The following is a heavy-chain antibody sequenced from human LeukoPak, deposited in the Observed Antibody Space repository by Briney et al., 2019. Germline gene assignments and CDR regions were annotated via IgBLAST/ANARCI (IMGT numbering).Heavy chain of an antibody. D-gene: IGHD3-3*01. Sequence: ASVKVSCKASAYTFTSYDINWVRQATGQGLEWMGWMNPNSGNTGYAQKFQGRVTMTRNTSISTAYMELSSLRSEDTAVYYCARGPPPSTTYYDFWSGYYYSYFDYWGQGTLVTVSS. CDR3: ARGPPPSTTYYDFWSGYYYSYFDY. V-gene: IGHV1-8*01. J-gene: IGHJ4*02. CDR2: MNPNSGNT. CDR1: AYTFTSYD.